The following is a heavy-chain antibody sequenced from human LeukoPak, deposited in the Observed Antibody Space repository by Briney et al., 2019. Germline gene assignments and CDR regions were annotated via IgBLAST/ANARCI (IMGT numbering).Heavy chain of an antibody. Sequence: PSETLSLTCTVSGGSISNYHWSWIRQPAGKGLESIGRIYSSGSTNYNPSLKSRDTMSVDTSKNQFSLKLSSVTAADTAVYYCARVGDYALKDWGQGTLVTVSS. J-gene: IGHJ4*02. CDR1: GGSISNYH. CDR2: IYSSGST. CDR3: ARVGDYALKD. D-gene: IGHD3-16*01. V-gene: IGHV4-4*07.